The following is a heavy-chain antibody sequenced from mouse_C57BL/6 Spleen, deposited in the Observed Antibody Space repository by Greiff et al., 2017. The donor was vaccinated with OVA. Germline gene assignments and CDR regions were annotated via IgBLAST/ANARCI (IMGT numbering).Heavy chain of an antibody. V-gene: IGHV2-9-1*01. CDR3: ARTYDYDGAWFAY. J-gene: IGHJ3*01. D-gene: IGHD2-4*01. CDR2: IWTGGGT. CDR1: GFSLTSYA. Sequence: VQLQESGPGLVAPSQSLSITCTVSGFSLTSYAISWVRQPPGKGLEWLGVIWTGGGTNYNSALKSRMSISKDNSKSKVFLKMNSLQTDDTARDYGARTYDYDGAWFAYWGQGTLVTVSA.